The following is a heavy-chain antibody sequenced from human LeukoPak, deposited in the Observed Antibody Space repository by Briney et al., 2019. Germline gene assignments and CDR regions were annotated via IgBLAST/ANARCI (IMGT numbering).Heavy chain of an antibody. D-gene: IGHD2-15*01. CDR1: GFSFSSYW. CDR3: AREGVVVVAATSDYYYYMDV. V-gene: IGHV3-7*01. Sequence: GGSLRLSCAASGFSFSSYWMSWVRQAPGKGLEWVANIKQDGSEKYYVDSVKGRFTISRDNAKNSLYLQMNSLRAEDTAVYYCAREGVVVVAATSDYYYYMDVWGKGTTVTVSS. CDR2: IKQDGSEK. J-gene: IGHJ6*03.